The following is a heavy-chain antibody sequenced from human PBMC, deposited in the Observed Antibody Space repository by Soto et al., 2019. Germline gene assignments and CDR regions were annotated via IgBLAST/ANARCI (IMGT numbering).Heavy chain of an antibody. CDR1: GFTFSSYS. CDR3: ARGSHYNFWSLYYFDY. Sequence: GGSLRLSCAASGFTFSSYSMNWVRQAPGEGLEWVSYISSSSTIYYADSVKGRFTISRDNAKNSLYLHMNSLRAEDTAVYFCARGSHYNFWSLYYFDYWGQGTLVTVSS. V-gene: IGHV3-48*04. J-gene: IGHJ4*02. D-gene: IGHD3-3*01. CDR2: ISSSSTI.